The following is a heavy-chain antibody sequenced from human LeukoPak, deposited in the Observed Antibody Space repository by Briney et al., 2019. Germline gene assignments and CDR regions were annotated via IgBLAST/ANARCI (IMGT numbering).Heavy chain of an antibody. Sequence: SVKVSCKASGYTFTSYGISWVRQAPGQGLEWMGGIIPIFGTASYAQKFQGRVTITADKSTSTAYMELSSLRSEDTAVYYCARGRTNYDILTGYYKSDAFDIWGQGTMVTASS. J-gene: IGHJ3*02. CDR1: GYTFTSYG. V-gene: IGHV1-69*06. CDR2: IIPIFGTA. D-gene: IGHD3-9*01. CDR3: ARGRTNYDILTGYYKSDAFDI.